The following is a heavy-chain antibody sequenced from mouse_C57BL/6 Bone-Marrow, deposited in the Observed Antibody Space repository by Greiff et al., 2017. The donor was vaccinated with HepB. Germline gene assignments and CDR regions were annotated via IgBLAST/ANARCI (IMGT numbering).Heavy chain of an antibody. CDR3: AKHRYYGYDYYYAMDY. J-gene: IGHJ4*01. D-gene: IGHD2-2*01. CDR2: IWGGGST. CDR1: GFSLTSYG. V-gene: IGHV2-9*01. Sequence: VKVVESGPGLVAPSQSLSITCTVSGFSLTSYGVDWVRQPPGKGLEWLGVIWGGGSTNYNSALMSRLSISKDNSKSQVFLKMNSLQTDDTAMYYCAKHRYYGYDYYYAMDYWGQGTSVTVSS.